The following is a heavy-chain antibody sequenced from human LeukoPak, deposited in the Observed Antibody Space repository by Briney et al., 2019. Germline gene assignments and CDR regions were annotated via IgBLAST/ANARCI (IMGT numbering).Heavy chain of an antibody. D-gene: IGHD3-10*01. CDR1: GYTFTSNY. V-gene: IGHV1-2*02. CDR3: ARDLKDDGFGAEGSLDF. Sequence: ASVKVSCKAFGYTFTSNYVPWVRQAPGQGLEWVGWIDPNNGATYYAQHFQGRVTMTRDTSLTTAYMQLDSLTSDDTAVYYCARDLKDDGFGAEGSLDFWGQGTLVTVSS. CDR2: IDPNNGAT. J-gene: IGHJ4*02.